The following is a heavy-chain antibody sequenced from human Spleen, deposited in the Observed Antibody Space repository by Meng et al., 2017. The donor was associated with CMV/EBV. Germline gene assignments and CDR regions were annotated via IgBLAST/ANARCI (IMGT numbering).Heavy chain of an antibody. Sequence: ASVKVSCKASGYTFTSYYMHWVRQAPGQGLEWMGIINPSGGSTSYAQKFQGRVTMTRNTSTSTAYMELSGLTSEDTAVYYCARGRRGQWGVNYFDSWGQGTLVTVSS. CDR3: ARGRRGQWGVNYFDS. D-gene: IGHD3-16*01. V-gene: IGHV1-46*01. CDR1: GYTFTSYY. J-gene: IGHJ4*02. CDR2: INPSGGST.